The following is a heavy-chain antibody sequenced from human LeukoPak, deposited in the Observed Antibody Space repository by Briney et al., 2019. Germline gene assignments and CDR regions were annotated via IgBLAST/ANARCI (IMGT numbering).Heavy chain of an antibody. D-gene: IGHD6-13*01. CDR1: GFTFSSYS. V-gene: IGHV3-21*01. CDR3: AKDEGSSSYPRAFDT. Sequence: PGGSLRLSCAASGFTFSSYSMNWVRQAPGKGLEWVSSISSSSSYIYYADSVKGRFTIPRDNAKNSLYLQMNSLRAEDTAVYYCAKDEGSSSYPRAFDTWGQGTMVTVSS. CDR2: ISSSSSYI. J-gene: IGHJ3*02.